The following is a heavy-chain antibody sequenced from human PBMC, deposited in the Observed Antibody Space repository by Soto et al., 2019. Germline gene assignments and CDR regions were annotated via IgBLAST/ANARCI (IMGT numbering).Heavy chain of an antibody. V-gene: IGHV3-7*01. CDR2: IKQDGSEN. Sequence: GGSLRLSCAASGFTFSNYWVTWVRQAPGKGLEWVAYIKQDGSENYYVDSVKGRFTISRDNAKNSLYLQMNSLRAEDTAVYYCARDRRDWSHGGHYSDHWGQGTLVTVSS. D-gene: IGHD1-1*01. J-gene: IGHJ4*02. CDR1: GFTFSNYW. CDR3: ARDRRDWSHGGHYSDH.